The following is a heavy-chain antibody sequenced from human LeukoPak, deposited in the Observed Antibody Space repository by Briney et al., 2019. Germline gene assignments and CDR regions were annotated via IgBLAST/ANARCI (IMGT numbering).Heavy chain of an antibody. CDR3: AKGLKTAVGPYMGYHYYMDV. J-gene: IGHJ6*03. V-gene: IGHV3-23*01. CDR2: ISGRGDST. Sequence: GGSLRLSCAASGFIFNTYAMSWVRQAPGKGLEWVSAISGRGDSTWYADSVKGRFTISRDNSKNTLYLQMSSLRADDTAVYYCAKGLKTAVGPYMGYHYYMDVWGKGTTVTVSS. D-gene: IGHD5-18*01. CDR1: GFIFNTYA.